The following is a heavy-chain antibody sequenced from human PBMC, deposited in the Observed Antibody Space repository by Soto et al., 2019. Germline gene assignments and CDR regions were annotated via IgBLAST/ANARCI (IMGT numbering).Heavy chain of an antibody. J-gene: IGHJ3*02. CDR2: ISYDGSNK. CDR3: AKSMGDGDAAFDI. CDR1: GFTFSSYG. V-gene: IGHV3-30*18. D-gene: IGHD4-17*01. Sequence: GGSLRLSCAASGFTFSSYGMHWVRQAPGKGLEWVAVISYDGSNKYYADSVKGRFTISRDNSKNTLYLQMNSLRAEDTAVYYCAKSMGDGDAAFDIWGQGTMVTVSS.